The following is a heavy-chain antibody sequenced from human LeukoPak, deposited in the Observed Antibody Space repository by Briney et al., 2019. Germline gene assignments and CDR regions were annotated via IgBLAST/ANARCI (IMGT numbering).Heavy chain of an antibody. CDR2: IIASSGTT. D-gene: IGHD5-12*01. CDR3: AKGGYDYIEVAYFDF. V-gene: IGHV3-23*01. Sequence: GGSLRLSCVVSGISLSNYAMSWVRQAPGKGLEWVSIIIASSGTTFYADSVKGRFTISRGTSKNTLYLQLNSLRLEDTAVYYCAKGGYDYIEVAYFDFWGQGTLVTVSS. J-gene: IGHJ4*02. CDR1: GISLSNYA.